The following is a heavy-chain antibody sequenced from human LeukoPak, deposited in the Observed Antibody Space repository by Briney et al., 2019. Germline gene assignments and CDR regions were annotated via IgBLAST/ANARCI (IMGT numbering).Heavy chain of an antibody. Sequence: GESLKISCKGSGYSFTNYWIGWVRQMPGKGLGWMGVIYPRDSDARYSPSFQGHVTISADKSLTTAYLHWSSLKASDTAMYYCARPTYDSRGYAPSYFDYWGQGTLVTVSS. J-gene: IGHJ4*02. CDR2: IYPRDSDA. V-gene: IGHV5-51*01. D-gene: IGHD3-22*01. CDR1: GYSFTNYW. CDR3: ARPTYDSRGYAPSYFDY.